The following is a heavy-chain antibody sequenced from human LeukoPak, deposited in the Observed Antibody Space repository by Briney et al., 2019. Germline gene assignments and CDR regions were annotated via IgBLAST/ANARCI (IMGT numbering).Heavy chain of an antibody. CDR3: ARGLFGVVAGAYYYYMDV. CDR1: GFTFSDYY. V-gene: IGHV3-11*04. CDR2: ISSSGSTI. D-gene: IGHD3-3*01. Sequence: SGGSLRLSCAASGFTFSDYYMSWIRQAPGKGLEWVSYISSSGSTIYYPDSVKGRFTISRDNAKNSLYLQMNSLRAEDTAVFYCARGLFGVVAGAYYYYMDVWGKGTTVTVSS. J-gene: IGHJ6*03.